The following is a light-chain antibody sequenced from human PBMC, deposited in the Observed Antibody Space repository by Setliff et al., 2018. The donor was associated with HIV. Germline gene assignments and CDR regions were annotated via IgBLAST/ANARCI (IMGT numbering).Light chain of an antibody. J-gene: IGLJ1*01. CDR1: SSNIGTNA. CDR2: DNN. Sequence: QSVLTQPPSASGTPGQRVTISCSGSSSNIGTNAVNWYQQLPGTAPKVLIYDNNQRPSGVPDRVSGSKSGNSASLAISGLQSDDEADYYCAAWDATLNGVVFGTGTKVTVL. CDR3: AAWDATLNGVV. V-gene: IGLV1-44*01.